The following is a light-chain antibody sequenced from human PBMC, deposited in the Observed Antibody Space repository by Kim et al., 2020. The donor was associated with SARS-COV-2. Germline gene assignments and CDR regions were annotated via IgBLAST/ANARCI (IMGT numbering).Light chain of an antibody. Sequence: QSVLTQPPSGSGAPGQRVTISCTGSSSNIGAGFDVHWYQQLPGTAPKLLIFRNNNRPSGVPDRFSGSKSGTSASLAITGLQAEDEADYYCQSYDSRLTVVFGGGTQLTVL. V-gene: IGLV1-40*01. CDR2: RNN. J-gene: IGLJ2*01. CDR1: SSNIGAGFD. CDR3: QSYDSRLTVV.